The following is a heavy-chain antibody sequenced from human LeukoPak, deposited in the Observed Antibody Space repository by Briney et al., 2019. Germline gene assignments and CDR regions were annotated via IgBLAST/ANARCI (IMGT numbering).Heavy chain of an antibody. CDR1: GFTFSSYG. V-gene: IGHV3-33*01. Sequence: GGSLRLSCAASGFTFSSYGMHWVRQAPGKGLEWVAVIWYDGSNKYYADSVKGRFTISRDNSKNTLYLQMNSLRAEDTAVYYCAREGTGIVVAYYYYGMDVWGQGTTVTVSS. D-gene: IGHD1-26*01. J-gene: IGHJ6*02. CDR2: IWYDGSNK. CDR3: AREGTGIVVAYYYYGMDV.